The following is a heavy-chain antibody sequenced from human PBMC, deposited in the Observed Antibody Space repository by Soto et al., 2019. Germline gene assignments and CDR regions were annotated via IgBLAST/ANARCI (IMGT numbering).Heavy chain of an antibody. D-gene: IGHD4-17*01. CDR2: IKSKTDGGTT. CDR1: GFTFSNAW. V-gene: IGHV3-15*01. CDR3: TTPFPTVSVALIDY. J-gene: IGHJ4*02. Sequence: SLRLSCAASGFTFSNAWMSWFRQAPGKGLEWVGRIKSKTDGGTTDYAAPVKGRFTISRDDSKNTLYLQMNSLKTEDTAVYYCTTPFPTVSVALIDYWGQGTLVTVS.